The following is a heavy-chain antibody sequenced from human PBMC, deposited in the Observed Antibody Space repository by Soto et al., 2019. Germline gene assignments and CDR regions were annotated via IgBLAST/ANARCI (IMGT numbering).Heavy chain of an antibody. Sequence: PGGSLRLSCAASGSTFSSYAMSWVRQAPGKGLEWVSAISGSGISTYYADSVKGRFTISRDNSKNTLYLQMNSLRAEGTAVYYCAKSGGYNYGYQETDYWGQGTLVTSPQ. D-gene: IGHD5-18*01. CDR3: AKSGGYNYGYQETDY. J-gene: IGHJ4*02. CDR1: GSTFSSYA. CDR2: ISGSGIST. V-gene: IGHV3-23*01.